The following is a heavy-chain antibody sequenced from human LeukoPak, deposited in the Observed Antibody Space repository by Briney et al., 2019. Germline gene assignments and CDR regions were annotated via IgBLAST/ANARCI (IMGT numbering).Heavy chain of an antibody. CDR1: GYSFTSYW. Sequence: GESLKISCKGSGYSFTSYWIGWVRQMPGKGLEWMGIISPGDSGTRYGPSFQGQVTMSADESISTAYLQWSSLKASDTAMYYCARRIAAAEMIDYWGQGTLVTVSS. V-gene: IGHV5-51*01. CDR2: ISPGDSGT. D-gene: IGHD6-13*01. CDR3: ARRIAAAEMIDY. J-gene: IGHJ4*02.